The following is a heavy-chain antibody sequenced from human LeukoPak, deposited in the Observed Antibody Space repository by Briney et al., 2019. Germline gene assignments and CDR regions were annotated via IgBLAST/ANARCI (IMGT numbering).Heavy chain of an antibody. D-gene: IGHD4-17*01. CDR3: VRDVTTVLDY. CDR2: INIDESIT. Sequence: PVGSQRLPCAASGFTFSSYWMHWVRQAPGKGLVWVSRINIDESITTYADSVKGRFTISRDNAKNTLYLQMDSLRAEDTAVYYCVRDVTTVLDYWGQGTLVTVSS. CDR1: GFTFSSYW. J-gene: IGHJ4*02. V-gene: IGHV3-74*01.